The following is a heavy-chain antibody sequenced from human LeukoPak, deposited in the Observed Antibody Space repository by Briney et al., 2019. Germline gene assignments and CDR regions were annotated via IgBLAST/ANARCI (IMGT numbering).Heavy chain of an antibody. V-gene: IGHV1-2*02. CDR2: INPTSGGT. CDR1: GYTFTGYY. CDR3: AGSGSTYYYYYMDV. J-gene: IGHJ6*03. Sequence: ASVKVSCKASGYTFTGYYMHWVRQAPGQGLEWMGWINPTSGGTNYAQKFQGRVTMTRDTSISTAYMELSRLRSDDTAVYYCAGSGSTYYYYYMDVWGKGTTVTVSS. D-gene: IGHD3-10*01.